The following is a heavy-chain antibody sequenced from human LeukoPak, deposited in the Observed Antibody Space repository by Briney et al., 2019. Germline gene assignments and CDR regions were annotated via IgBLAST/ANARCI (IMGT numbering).Heavy chain of an antibody. CDR3: SRDSGYCSGGSCWYFDF. V-gene: IGHV1-2*02. Sequence: ASVKVSCKASGYTFTGYYMHWVRQAPGHGLEWMGWINPNSGGTNYEQKFQGRVIMTRDTSISTAYMELSRLGSDDTAVYYCSRDSGYCSGGSCWYFDFWGQGTLVTVSS. CDR1: GYTFTGYY. J-gene: IGHJ4*02. CDR2: INPNSGGT. D-gene: IGHD2-15*01.